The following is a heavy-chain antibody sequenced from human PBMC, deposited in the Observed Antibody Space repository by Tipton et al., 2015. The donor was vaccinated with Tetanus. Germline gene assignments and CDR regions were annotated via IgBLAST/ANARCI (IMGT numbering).Heavy chain of an antibody. CDR3: ARSPGYCSGGSCSPGY. CDR1: GGTFSSYA. D-gene: IGHD2-15*01. Sequence: VQLVQSGAEVKKPGYSVKVSCKASGGTFSSYAISWVRRAPGQELEWMGGIIPIFGTAHYAQKFQGRVTITADESTSTAYMELSSLRSEDTAVYYCARSPGYCSGGSCSPGYWGQGTLVTVSS. V-gene: IGHV1-69*12. CDR2: IIPIFGTA. J-gene: IGHJ4*02.